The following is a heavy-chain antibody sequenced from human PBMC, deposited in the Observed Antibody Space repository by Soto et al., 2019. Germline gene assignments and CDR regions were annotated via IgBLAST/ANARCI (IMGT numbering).Heavy chain of an antibody. CDR2: ISGTSVYI. CDR3: VAESHVTPYYFEN. J-gene: IGHJ4*02. Sequence: GGSLRLSCVASGFTFSNYNMNWVRQSPGKGLEWVSHISGTSVYIHYADSVKGRFTISRDNAKNTLSLHMTSLEPEDTALYYCVAESHVTPYYFENWGRGALVTVSS. CDR1: GFTFSNYN. D-gene: IGHD2-21*02. V-gene: IGHV3-21*03.